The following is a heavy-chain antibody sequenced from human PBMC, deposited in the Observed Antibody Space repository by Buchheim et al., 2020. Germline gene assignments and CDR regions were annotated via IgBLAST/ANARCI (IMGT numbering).Heavy chain of an antibody. CDR3: ARDADSTLVPAADVPIYYYYYGMDV. Sequence: QVQLVESGGGVVQPGRSLRLSCAASGFTFSSYAMHWVRQAPGKGLEWVAVISYDGSNKYYADSVKGRFTISRDNSKNTLYLQMNSLRAEDTAVYYCARDADSTLVPAADVPIYYYYYGMDVWGQGTT. V-gene: IGHV3-30-3*01. D-gene: IGHD2-2*01. CDR1: GFTFSSYA. J-gene: IGHJ6*02. CDR2: ISYDGSNK.